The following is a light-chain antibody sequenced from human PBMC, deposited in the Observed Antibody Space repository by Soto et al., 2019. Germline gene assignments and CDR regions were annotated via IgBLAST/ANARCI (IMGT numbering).Light chain of an antibody. J-gene: IGKJ1*01. CDR2: GAS. Sequence: EIVLTQSPGTLSLSPGEIATLSCRASQSVSSSYLGWYQQKPGQAPRLLIYGASSRATGIPDRFSGSGSGTDFTLTISRLEPEDFAVYYCQQYGSSPKTFGQGTKVDIK. V-gene: IGKV3-20*01. CDR3: QQYGSSPKT. CDR1: QSVSSSY.